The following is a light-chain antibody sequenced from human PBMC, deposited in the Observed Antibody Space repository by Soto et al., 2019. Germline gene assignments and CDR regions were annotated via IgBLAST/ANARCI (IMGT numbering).Light chain of an antibody. Sequence: EIVLTQSPGTLSLSPGERATLSCRASQSLRGNSLPGYQQKPGQAPRLLISGASSRASGIPDRFSGSGSGTDFTLTISRLEPEDFAVYYCQHYGFSLRTFGQGSKVEI. J-gene: IGKJ1*01. CDR3: QHYGFSLRT. V-gene: IGKV3-20*01. CDR1: QSLRGNS. CDR2: GAS.